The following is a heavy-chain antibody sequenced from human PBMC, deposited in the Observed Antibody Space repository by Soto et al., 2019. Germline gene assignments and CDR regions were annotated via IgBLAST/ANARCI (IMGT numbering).Heavy chain of an antibody. D-gene: IGHD2-21*01. V-gene: IGHV4-59*08. Sequence: VQVQESGPGLVRPSETLSLTCSVSGASVGNNYWSWIRQTPGKGLEWIGCISSAGSTIYNPSLKGRLSISKDMPKNQILLSLTSVTAADTAVYYCARPEKFQVYGYDLWGQGIMVIVS. J-gene: IGHJ3*01. CDR2: ISSAGST. CDR3: ARPEKFQVYGYDL. CDR1: GASVGNNY.